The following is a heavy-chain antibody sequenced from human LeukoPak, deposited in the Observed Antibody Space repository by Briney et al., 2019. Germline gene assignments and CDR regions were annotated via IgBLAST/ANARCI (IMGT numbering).Heavy chain of an antibody. D-gene: IGHD2-15*01. CDR1: GYIFTSYG. CDR3: ARDNCSGGSCYYYYGMDV. CDR2: ISAFNGNT. J-gene: IGHJ6*02. V-gene: IGHV1-18*01. Sequence: ASVTVSCKASGYIFTSYGVSWVRQAPGQGLEWMGWISAFNGNTNYAQKFRGRVTMTTDTSTSTAYMELGSLSSDDTAVYSCARDNCSGGSCYYYYGMDVWGQGTTVTVSS.